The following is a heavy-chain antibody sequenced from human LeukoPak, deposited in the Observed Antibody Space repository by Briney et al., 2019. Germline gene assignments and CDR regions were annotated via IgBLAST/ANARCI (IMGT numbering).Heavy chain of an antibody. CDR3: ARAPHFFDTSGSRYYFDY. J-gene: IGHJ4*02. V-gene: IGHV4-39*07. CDR1: GGSISSSSYY. Sequence: SETLSLTCTVSGGSISSSSYYWGWIRQPPGKGLEWIGSIYYSGSTYHNSSLKSRVTISIDTSKYQFSLKLSSVTAADTAVYYCARAPHFFDTSGSRYYFDYWGQGALVTVSS. CDR2: IYYSGST. D-gene: IGHD3-22*01.